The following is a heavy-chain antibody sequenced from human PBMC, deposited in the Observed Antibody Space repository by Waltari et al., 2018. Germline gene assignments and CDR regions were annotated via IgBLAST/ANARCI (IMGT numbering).Heavy chain of an antibody. D-gene: IGHD3-9*01. V-gene: IGHV4-61*02. CDR2: IFTSGST. CDR1: GGSISSGSVY. CDR3: ARDEARYYDIMTGGGYYGLDV. Sequence: QVQLQESGPGLVRPSQTLSLTCTVSGGSISSGSVYWTWIRQPAGKGLEWVGHIFTSGSTKYNPSRKSRVSVSLDTSETQFSLRLSSVTAADTAVYYCARDEARYYDIMTGGGYYGLDVWGQGTTVTVSS. J-gene: IGHJ6*02.